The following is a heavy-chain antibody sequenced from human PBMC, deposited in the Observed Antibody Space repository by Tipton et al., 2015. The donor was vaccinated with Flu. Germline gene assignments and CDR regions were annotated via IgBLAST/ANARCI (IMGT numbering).Heavy chain of an antibody. J-gene: IGHJ4*02. D-gene: IGHD6-6*01. Sequence: SLRLSCAASGFTFSGSAMHWVRQASGKGLEWVGRIRSKANSYATAYAASVKGRFTISRDDSKNTAYLQMNSLKTEDTAVYYCTRWGSSSVRWGQGTLVTVSS. CDR1: GFTFSGSA. V-gene: IGHV3-73*01. CDR2: IRSKANSYAT. CDR3: TRWGSSSVR.